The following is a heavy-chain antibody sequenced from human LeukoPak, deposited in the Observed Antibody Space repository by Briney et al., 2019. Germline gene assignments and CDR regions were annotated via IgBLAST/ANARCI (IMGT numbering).Heavy chain of an antibody. Sequence: GGSLRLSCAASGFTFSDYWMHWVRQAPGKGLVWVSRINYDGNSTTYADSVEGRFTISRDNAKNTLYLQMNSLRAEDTAVYYCARDEGSGLGYWGQGNLVTVSS. J-gene: IGHJ4*02. V-gene: IGHV3-74*01. D-gene: IGHD6-19*01. CDR3: ARDEGSGLGY. CDR1: GFTFSDYW. CDR2: INYDGNST.